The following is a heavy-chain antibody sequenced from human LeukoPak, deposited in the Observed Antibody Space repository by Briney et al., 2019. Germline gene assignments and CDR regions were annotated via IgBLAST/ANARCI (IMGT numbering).Heavy chain of an antibody. CDR3: VRNAHCSSTSCYIWFDP. CDR2: IYPGDSDT. V-gene: IGHV5-51*01. Sequence: GESLKISCKGSGYSFTSYWVGWVRQMPGKGLEWMGIIYPGDSDTRYSPSFQGQVTISADKSISTAYLQWSSLKASDTAMYYCVRNAHCSSTSCYIWFDPWGQGTLVTVSS. D-gene: IGHD2-2*02. CDR1: GYSFTSYW. J-gene: IGHJ5*02.